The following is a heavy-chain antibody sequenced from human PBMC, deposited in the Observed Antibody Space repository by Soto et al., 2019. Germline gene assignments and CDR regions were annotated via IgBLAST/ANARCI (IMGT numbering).Heavy chain of an antibody. Sequence: ASVKVSCKASGYTFTSYYMHWVRQAPGQGLEWMGIINPSGGSTSYAQKFQGRVTMTRDTSTSTVYMELSSLRSEDTAVYYCAREGEPAAAPTGDFDYWGQGTLVTVSS. CDR2: INPSGGST. CDR3: AREGEPAAAPTGDFDY. D-gene: IGHD2-2*01. J-gene: IGHJ4*02. V-gene: IGHV1-46*01. CDR1: GYTFTSYY.